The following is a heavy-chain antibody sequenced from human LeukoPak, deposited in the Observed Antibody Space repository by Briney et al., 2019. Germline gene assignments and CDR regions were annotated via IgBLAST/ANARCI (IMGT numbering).Heavy chain of an antibody. Sequence: SQTLSLTCTVSGGSISSGGYYWSWIRQHPGEGLEWIGYIYYSGSTYYNPSLKSRVTISVDTSKNQFSLKLSSVTAADTAVYYCARDSAIDGYNRYDYWGQGTLVTVSS. CDR2: IYYSGST. D-gene: IGHD5-24*01. V-gene: IGHV4-31*03. CDR1: GGSISSGGYY. J-gene: IGHJ4*02. CDR3: ARDSAIDGYNRYDY.